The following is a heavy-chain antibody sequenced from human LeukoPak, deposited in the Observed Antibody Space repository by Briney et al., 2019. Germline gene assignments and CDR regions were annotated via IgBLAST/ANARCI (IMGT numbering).Heavy chain of an antibody. J-gene: IGHJ4*02. CDR2: ISYDGSNK. CDR1: GFTFTNYA. V-gene: IGHV3-30-3*01. D-gene: IGHD3-9*01. CDR3: ARDLGDILTYFDY. Sequence: GGSLRLSCAASGFTFTNYAMHWVRQAPGKGLEWVAVISYDGSNKYYADSVKGRFTISRDNSKNTLYLQMNSLRAEDTAVYYCARDLGDILTYFDYWGQGTLVTVSS.